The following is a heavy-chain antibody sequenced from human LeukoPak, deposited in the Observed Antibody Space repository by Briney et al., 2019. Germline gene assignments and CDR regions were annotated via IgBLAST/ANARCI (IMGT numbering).Heavy chain of an antibody. V-gene: IGHV4-61*08. CDR2: IYYSGST. Sequence: PSQTLSLTCAVSGGSISSGGYSWSWIRQPPGKGLEWIGYIYYSGSTNYNPSLKSRVTISVDTSKNQFSLKLSSVTAADTAVYYCARVQDSGSYFSFDYWGQGTLVTVSS. J-gene: IGHJ4*02. D-gene: IGHD1-26*01. CDR3: ARVQDSGSYFSFDY. CDR1: GGSISSGGYS.